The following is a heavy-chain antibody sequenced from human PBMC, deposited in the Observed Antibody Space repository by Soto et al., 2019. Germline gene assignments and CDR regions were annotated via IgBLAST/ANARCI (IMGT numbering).Heavy chain of an antibody. D-gene: IGHD2-2*01. CDR3: ARVPKVVPAAMGEGTDSYYYYYGMDV. J-gene: IGHJ6*02. V-gene: IGHV1-69*01. Sequence: QVQLVQSGAEVKKPGSSVMVSCKASGGTFSSYAISWVRQAPGQGLEWMGGIIPIFGTANYAQKFQGRVTITADESTSTAYMELSSLRSEDTAVYYCARVPKVVPAAMGEGTDSYYYYYGMDVWGQGTTVTVSS. CDR1: GGTFSSYA. CDR2: IIPIFGTA.